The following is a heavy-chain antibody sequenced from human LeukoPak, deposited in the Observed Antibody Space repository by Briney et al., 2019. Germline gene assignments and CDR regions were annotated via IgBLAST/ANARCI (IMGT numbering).Heavy chain of an antibody. V-gene: IGHV4-38-2*02. J-gene: IGHJ6*03. CDR3: ARYQIVVVPDVPRYMDV. Sequence: PSETLSLTCTVSGYSITSGYYWGWIRQPPGKGLEWIGSIYHSVKTYYNSSLESRVTISVDTSKNQFSLRLSSVTAADTAVYYCARYQIVVVPDVPRYMDVWGKGTTVTVSS. CDR2: IYHSVKT. CDR1: GYSITSGYY. D-gene: IGHD2-2*01.